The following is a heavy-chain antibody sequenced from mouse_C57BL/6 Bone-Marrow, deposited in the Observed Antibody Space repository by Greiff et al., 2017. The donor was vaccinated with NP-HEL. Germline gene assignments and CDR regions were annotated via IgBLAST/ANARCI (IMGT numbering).Heavy chain of an antibody. CDR3: ARYYSNYGYAMDY. Sequence: EVQRVESGPGLAKPSQTLSLTCSVTGYSITSDYWNWIRKFPGNKLEYMGYISYSGSTYYNPSLKSRISITRDTSKNQYNLQLNSVTTEDTATYYCARYYSNYGYAMDYWGQGTSVTVSS. D-gene: IGHD2-5*01. CDR2: ISYSGST. CDR1: GYSITSDY. V-gene: IGHV3-8*01. J-gene: IGHJ4*01.